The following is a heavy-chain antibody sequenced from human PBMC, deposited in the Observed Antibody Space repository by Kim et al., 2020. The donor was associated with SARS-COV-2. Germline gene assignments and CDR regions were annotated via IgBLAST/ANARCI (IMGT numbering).Heavy chain of an antibody. CDR2: MSYDGSNK. Sequence: GGSLRLSCAASGFSFRSYAMHWVRQAPGKGLEWVAVMSYDGSNKYHEDSVKGRFTISRDNSKNTLYLQMNSLRPEDTAVYYCARDGVSSRWPYFDYWGQGTLVTVSS. CDR3: ARDGVSSRWPYFDY. V-gene: IGHV3-30-3*01. CDR1: GFSFRSYA. J-gene: IGHJ4*02. D-gene: IGHD6-13*01.